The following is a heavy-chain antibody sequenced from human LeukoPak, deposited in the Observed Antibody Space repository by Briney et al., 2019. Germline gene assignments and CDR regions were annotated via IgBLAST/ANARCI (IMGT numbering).Heavy chain of an antibody. CDR1: GGSISSHY. D-gene: IGHD1-26*01. J-gene: IGHJ4*02. Sequence: SETLSLTCTVSGGSISSHYWSWIRQPPGKGLEWVGYIYYSGSTNYNPSLKSRVTISVDTSKTQFSLKLSSVTAADTAVYYCARRGSSRQIDYWGQGTLVTVSS. CDR2: IYYSGST. V-gene: IGHV4-59*11. CDR3: ARRGSSRQIDY.